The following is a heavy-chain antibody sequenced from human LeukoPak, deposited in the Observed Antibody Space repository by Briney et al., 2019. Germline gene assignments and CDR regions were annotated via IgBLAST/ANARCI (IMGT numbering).Heavy chain of an antibody. CDR3: AQAPGGGNWN. V-gene: IGHV3-23*01. Sequence: PGGSLRLSCAASGFTFSTYAMTWVRQAPGKGLEWVSVISGSGRSGTNYADSVKGRFTISRDNSKNTLYLQMNSLRVEDTAIYYRAQAPGGGNWNWGQGTLVTVSS. D-gene: IGHD4-23*01. J-gene: IGHJ4*02. CDR1: GFTFSTYA. CDR2: ISGSGRSGT.